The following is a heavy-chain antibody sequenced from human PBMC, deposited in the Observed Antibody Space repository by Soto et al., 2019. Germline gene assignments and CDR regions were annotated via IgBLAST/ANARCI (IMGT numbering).Heavy chain of an antibody. CDR1: GGTFNTYT. CDR2: IIPIFGTT. Sequence: QVQLVQSGTDVKKPGSSVTVSCKASGGTFNTYTFSWVRQAPGQGLECMGSIIPIFGTTHYAQSFQGRLSITADQSATTTYMELRSLTSHDTALYYCARIPRYSFPTSDPLDNWGQGTLVTVSS. J-gene: IGHJ1*01. D-gene: IGHD1-26*01. CDR3: ARIPRYSFPTSDPLDN. V-gene: IGHV1-69*01.